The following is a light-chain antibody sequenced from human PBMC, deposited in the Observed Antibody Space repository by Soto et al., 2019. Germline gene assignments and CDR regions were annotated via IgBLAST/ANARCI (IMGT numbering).Light chain of an antibody. CDR1: QSVSRN. CDR2: GAS. J-gene: IGKJ1*01. Sequence: EVVLTQSPATLSVSPGDRATLSCRASQSVSRNLAWYQQKPGQAPRLLIYGASTRATGVPARFSGSGSATEFTLTISSLQSDDLAVYYCQQYDKWPRTFGQGTKVEIK. CDR3: QQYDKWPRT. V-gene: IGKV3-15*01.